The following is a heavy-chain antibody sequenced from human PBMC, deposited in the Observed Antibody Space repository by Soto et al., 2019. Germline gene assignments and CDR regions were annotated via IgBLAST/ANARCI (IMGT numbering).Heavy chain of an antibody. J-gene: IGHJ5*02. CDR3: ARSVAFWSGNEPNNWFDP. V-gene: IGHV3-30-3*01. Sequence: PGWSLRLSCASSVFTFISYALHWVRQAPGKGLEWVAVISYDGSKKYYADSVKGRFTISRDNSKNTLYLQMNSLRVEDTAVYYCARSVAFWSGNEPNNWFDPWGQGTLVTVSS. CDR2: ISYDGSKK. D-gene: IGHD3-3*01. CDR1: VFTFISYA.